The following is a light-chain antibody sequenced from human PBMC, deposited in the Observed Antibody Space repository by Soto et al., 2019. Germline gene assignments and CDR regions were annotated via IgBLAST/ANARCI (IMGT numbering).Light chain of an antibody. CDR1: QTISSW. CDR2: KAS. Sequence: DIQMTQSRSIRSGSVGHRITITCRASQTISSWLAWYKQKPGKAPKLLSYKASTLKSGVPSRFSGSGSGTDFTLTISSLQPDDFETYYCQHYNSYSEAFGQGTKVDI. CDR3: QHYNSYSEA. J-gene: IGKJ1*01. V-gene: IGKV1-5*03.